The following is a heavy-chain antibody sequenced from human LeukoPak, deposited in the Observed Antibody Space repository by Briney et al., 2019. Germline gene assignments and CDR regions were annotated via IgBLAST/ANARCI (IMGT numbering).Heavy chain of an antibody. CDR2: MNPNSGNT. Sequence: ASVEVSCKASGYTFTSYDINWVRQATGQGLEWMGWMNPNSGNTGYAQKFQGRVTITRNTSISTAYMELSSLRSEDTAVYYCARGGRRGYSSSSPEDYWGQGTLVTVSS. J-gene: IGHJ4*02. V-gene: IGHV1-8*03. CDR3: ARGGRRGYSSSSPEDY. D-gene: IGHD6-6*01. CDR1: GYTFTSYD.